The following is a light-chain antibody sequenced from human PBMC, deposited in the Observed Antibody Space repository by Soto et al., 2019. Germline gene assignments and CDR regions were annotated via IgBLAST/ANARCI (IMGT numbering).Light chain of an antibody. CDR1: SSNIGSDT. CDR2: SYN. CDR3: TTWDDSLNGQV. Sequence: QSVLTQPPSASGTPGQRVTISCSGSSSNIGSDTVNWYQQLPGTAPKLLIYSYNQRPSGVPDRFSGSKSGTSASLAISGLQSEDEADYYCTTWDDSLNGQVFGTGTKVTVL. V-gene: IGLV1-44*01. J-gene: IGLJ1*01.